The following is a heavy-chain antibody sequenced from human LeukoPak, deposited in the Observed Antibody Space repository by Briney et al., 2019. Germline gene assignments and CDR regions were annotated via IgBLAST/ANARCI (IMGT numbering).Heavy chain of an antibody. CDR2: INHSGST. CDR3: ARGRVRGVIWYYYYMDV. Sequence: SETLSLTCAVYGGSFSGYYWSWIRQPPGKGLEWIGEINHSGSTNYNPSLKSRVTISVDTSTNQFSLKLGSVTAADTAVYYCARGRVRGVIWYYYYMDVWGKGTTVTVSS. V-gene: IGHV4-34*01. J-gene: IGHJ6*03. D-gene: IGHD3-10*01. CDR1: GGSFSGYY.